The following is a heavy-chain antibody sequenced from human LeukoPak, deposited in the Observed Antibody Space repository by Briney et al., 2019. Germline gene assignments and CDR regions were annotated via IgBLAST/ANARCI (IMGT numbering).Heavy chain of an antibody. J-gene: IGHJ4*02. Sequence: GGSLRLSCAASGFTFTNYWMSWVRQAPGKGLEWVANIKHDGSEKYYVDSVEGRFTISRDNAENSLSLQMNSLRGEDTAVYYCVRALGSPSADYWGQGTLVTVSS. CDR2: IKHDGSEK. CDR3: VRALGSPSADY. D-gene: IGHD6-6*01. CDR1: GFTFTNYW. V-gene: IGHV3-7*01.